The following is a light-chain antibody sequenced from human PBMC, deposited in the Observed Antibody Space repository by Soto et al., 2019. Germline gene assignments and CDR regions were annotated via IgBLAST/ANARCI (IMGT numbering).Light chain of an antibody. CDR1: QSISSW. V-gene: IGKV1-5*03. CDR2: KAS. Sequence: DIQMSHSPSDLSAYARDRVTSTCRASQSISSWLAWYQQKPGKAPKLLIYKASSFESGVPSRFSGSGSGTEFTLTISSLQPDDFAPYYCQQYNSYSRTFGQGTKVDI. J-gene: IGKJ1*01. CDR3: QQYNSYSRT.